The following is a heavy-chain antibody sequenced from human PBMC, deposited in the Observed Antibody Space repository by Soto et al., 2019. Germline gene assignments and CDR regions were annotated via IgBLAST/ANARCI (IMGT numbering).Heavy chain of an antibody. CDR1: GFTFSSYG. J-gene: IGHJ6*02. D-gene: IGHD1-7*01. Sequence: GGSLRLSCAASGFTFSSYGMHWVRQAPGKGLEWVAVIWYDGSNKYYADSVKGRFTISRDNSKNTLYLQMNSLRAEDTAVYYCARDDGWNYESYYYYYGMDVWGQGTTVTVSS. V-gene: IGHV3-33*01. CDR3: ARDDGWNYESYYYYYGMDV. CDR2: IWYDGSNK.